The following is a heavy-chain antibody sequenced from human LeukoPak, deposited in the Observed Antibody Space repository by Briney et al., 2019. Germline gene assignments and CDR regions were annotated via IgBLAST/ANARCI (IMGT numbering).Heavy chain of an antibody. CDR2: INHSGST. J-gene: IGHJ4*02. CDR3: ARLGSYSGSYFRNYFDY. D-gene: IGHD1-26*01. CDR1: GGSFSGYY. Sequence: SETLSLTCAVYGGSFSGYYWSWIRQPPGKGLEWIGEINHSGSTNYNPPLKSRVTISVDTSKNQFSLKLSSVTAADTAVYYCARLGSYSGSYFRNYFDYWGQGTLVTVSS. V-gene: IGHV4-34*01.